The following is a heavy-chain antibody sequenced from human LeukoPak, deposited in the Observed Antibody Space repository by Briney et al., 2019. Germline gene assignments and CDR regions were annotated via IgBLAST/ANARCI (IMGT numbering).Heavy chain of an antibody. CDR1: GFTFSSYA. CDR2: ISSSSSYI. V-gene: IGHV3-21*01. D-gene: IGHD4-17*01. Sequence: GGSLRLSCAASGFTFSSYAMSWVRQAPGKGLEWVSSISSSSSYIYYADSVKGRFTISRDNAKNSLYLQMNSLRAEDTAVYYCARGDTVTMFRALWYWGQGTLVTVSS. J-gene: IGHJ4*02. CDR3: ARGDTVTMFRALWY.